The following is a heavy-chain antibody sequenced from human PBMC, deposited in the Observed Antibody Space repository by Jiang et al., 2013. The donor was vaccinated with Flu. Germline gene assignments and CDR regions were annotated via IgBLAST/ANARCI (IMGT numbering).Heavy chain of an antibody. CDR2: IWYDGNNE. CDR1: GFTFSSSG. J-gene: IGHJ4*02. V-gene: IGHV3-33*01. D-gene: IGHD5-12*01. CDR3: TTGGFNKKWLGFDH. Sequence: VVQPGRSLRLSCAASGFTFSSSGMHWVRQAPGKGLEWVAVIWYDGNNENYVDSVKGRFTITRDNSKNTLYLQMDSLRAEDTAIYYCTTGGFNKKWLGFDHWGRGTLVSVSS.